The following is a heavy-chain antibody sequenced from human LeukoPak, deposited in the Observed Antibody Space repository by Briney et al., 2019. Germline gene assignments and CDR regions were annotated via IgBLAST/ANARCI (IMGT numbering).Heavy chain of an antibody. CDR3: AGSYSSSPGYFDY. V-gene: IGHV1-18*01. CDR2: ISAYNGNT. Sequence: ASVKVSCKASGYTFTSYGISWVRQAPGQGLEWMGWISAYNGNTNYAQKLQGRVTITADESTSTAYMELSSLRSEDTAVYYCAGSYSSSPGYFDYWGQGILVTVSS. J-gene: IGHJ4*02. CDR1: GYTFTSYG. D-gene: IGHD6-6*01.